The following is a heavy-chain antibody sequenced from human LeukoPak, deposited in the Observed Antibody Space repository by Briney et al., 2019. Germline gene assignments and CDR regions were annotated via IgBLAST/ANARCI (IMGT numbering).Heavy chain of an antibody. CDR1: GGSISSYY. CDR2: IYYSGNT. Sequence: SETLSLTCTVSGGSISSYYWSWIRQPPGKGLEWIGYIYYSGNTNYNPSLKSRVTISVDTSKNQFSLKLSSVTAADTAVYYCARDRDSSGYYTAFDIWGQGTIPSLQ. CDR3: ARDRDSSGYYTAFDI. J-gene: IGHJ3*02. V-gene: IGHV4-59*01. D-gene: IGHD3-22*01.